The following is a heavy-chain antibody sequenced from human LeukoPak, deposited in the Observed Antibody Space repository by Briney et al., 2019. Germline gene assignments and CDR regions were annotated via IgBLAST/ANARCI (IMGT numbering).Heavy chain of an antibody. Sequence: GGSLRLSCAASGFTFSSYSMNWVRQAPGKGLEWVGFIRSKAYGGTTEYAASVKGRFTISRDDSKSIAYLQMNSLKTEDTAVYYCTRDLGDDSSGYLLGDYWGQGTLVTVSS. CDR1: GFTFSSYS. V-gene: IGHV3-49*04. CDR2: IRSKAYGGTT. J-gene: IGHJ4*02. D-gene: IGHD3-22*01. CDR3: TRDLGDDSSGYLLGDY.